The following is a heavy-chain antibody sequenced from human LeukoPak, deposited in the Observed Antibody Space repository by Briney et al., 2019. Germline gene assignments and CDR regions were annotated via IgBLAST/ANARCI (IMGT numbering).Heavy chain of an antibody. CDR2: ISYDEGNK. D-gene: IGHD2-21*02. V-gene: IGHV3-30*03. J-gene: IGHJ4*02. CDR3: ATSLLPIVVVTASLDY. Sequence: GGSLRLSCAASGFTFSSYGMHWVRQAPGKGLEWVAVISYDEGNKFYADSVKGRFTISRDNSKNTLYLQMNSLRAEDTAVYYCATSLLPIVVVTASLDYWGQGTLVTVSS. CDR1: GFTFSSYG.